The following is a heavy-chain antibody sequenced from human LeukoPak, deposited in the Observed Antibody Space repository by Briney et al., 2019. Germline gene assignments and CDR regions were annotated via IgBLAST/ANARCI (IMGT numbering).Heavy chain of an antibody. CDR3: GREGATVATEIDY. J-gene: IGHJ4*02. CDR2: ISRDGSSI. Sequence: GASLRLSCAASGYTFSGYWMQWVRQAPGKGLVWVSRISRDGSSISYADSVKGRFTISRDNAKNTLYLQMNSLRAEDTAVYFCGREGATVATEIDYWGQGTLATVSS. V-gene: IGHV3-74*01. CDR1: GYTFSGYW. D-gene: IGHD4-23*01.